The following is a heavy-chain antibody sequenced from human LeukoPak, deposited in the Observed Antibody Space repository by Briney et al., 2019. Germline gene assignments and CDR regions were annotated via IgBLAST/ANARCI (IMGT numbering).Heavy chain of an antibody. J-gene: IGHJ4*02. Sequence: ASVKASCKASGYTFTGYYMHWVRQAPGQGLKWMGWINPNSGGTNYAQKFQGRVTMTRDTSISTAYMELSRLRSDDTAVYYCARDHPYSNFDYWGQGTLVTVSS. CDR3: ARDHPYSNFDY. CDR2: INPNSGGT. CDR1: GYTFTGYY. D-gene: IGHD4-11*01. V-gene: IGHV1-2*02.